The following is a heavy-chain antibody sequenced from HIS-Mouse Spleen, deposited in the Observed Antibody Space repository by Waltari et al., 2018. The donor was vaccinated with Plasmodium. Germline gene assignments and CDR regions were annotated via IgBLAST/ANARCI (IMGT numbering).Heavy chain of an antibody. CDR3: AKDRRSSSWYVDY. D-gene: IGHD6-13*01. CDR2: ISYDGINK. V-gene: IGHV3-30*18. Sequence: QVQLVESGGGVVQPGRSLRLSCAASGFTFSSYGMHWVRQAPGKGLWWVAVISYDGINKYYADSVKGRVTISRDNSKNTLYLQMNSLRAEDTAVYYCAKDRRSSSWYVDYWGQGTLVTVSS. CDR1: GFTFSSYG. J-gene: IGHJ4*02.